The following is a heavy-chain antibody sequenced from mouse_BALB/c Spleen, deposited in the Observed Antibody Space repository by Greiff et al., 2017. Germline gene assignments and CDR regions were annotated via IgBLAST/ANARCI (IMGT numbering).Heavy chain of an antibody. J-gene: IGHJ4*01. CDR2: INPSNGRT. CDR1: GYTFTSYW. V-gene: IGHV1S81*02. Sequence: VQLQQSGAELVKPGASVKLSCKASGYTFTSYWMHWVKQRPGQGLEWIGEINPSNGRTNYNEKFKSKATLTVDKSSSTAYMQLSSLTSEDSAVYYCARLGWLLEGYAMDYWGQGTSVTVSS. CDR3: ARLGWLLEGYAMDY. D-gene: IGHD2-3*01.